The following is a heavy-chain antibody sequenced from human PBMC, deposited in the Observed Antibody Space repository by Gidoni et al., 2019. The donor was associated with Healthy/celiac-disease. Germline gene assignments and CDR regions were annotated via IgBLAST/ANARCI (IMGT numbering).Heavy chain of an antibody. CDR1: GGTFSSYA. V-gene: IGHV1-69*01. Sequence: QVQLVQSGAEVKKPGSSVKVSCKASGGTFSSYAISWVRQAPGQGLEWMGGIIPIFGTANDAQKFQGRVTITADESTSTAYMELSSLRSEDTAVYYCGMRAVTRGAFDYWGQGTLVTVSS. D-gene: IGHD4-17*01. CDR2: IIPIFGTA. J-gene: IGHJ4*02. CDR3: GMRAVTRGAFDY.